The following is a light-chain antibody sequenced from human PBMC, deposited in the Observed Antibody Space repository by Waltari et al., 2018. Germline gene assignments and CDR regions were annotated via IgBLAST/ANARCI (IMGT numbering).Light chain of an antibody. J-gene: IGLJ3*02. CDR2: DVI. V-gene: IGLV2-14*01. CDR3: NSYTGSSSWV. CDR1: SRDIGFYNY. Sequence: QSALTQPTSVSGSPGQSITISCTGTSRDIGFYNYVSWYQQYPGKVPQPLIYDVIDRPPWVSIRFSGSTSGNTPSLTISGLQADDEADYYCNSYTGSSSWVFGGGTKLTVL.